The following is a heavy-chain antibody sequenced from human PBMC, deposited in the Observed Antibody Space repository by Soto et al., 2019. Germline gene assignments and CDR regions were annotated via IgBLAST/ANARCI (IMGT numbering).Heavy chain of an antibody. J-gene: IGHJ3*02. CDR1: GGSFSGYY. Sequence: QVQLQQWGAGLLKPSETLSLTCAVYGGSFSGYYWSWIRQPPGKGLEWIGEINHSGSTNYNPSLKSRVTISVDTSKNQVSLKLSSVTAADTAVYYCARGGDIVATTETADAFDIWGQGTMVTVSS. CDR2: INHSGST. CDR3: ARGGDIVATTETADAFDI. D-gene: IGHD5-12*01. V-gene: IGHV4-34*01.